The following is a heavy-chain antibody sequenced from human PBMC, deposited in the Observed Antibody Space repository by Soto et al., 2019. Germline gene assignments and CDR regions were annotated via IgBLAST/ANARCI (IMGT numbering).Heavy chain of an antibody. V-gene: IGHV4-30-4*01. CDR1: GGSISSGDYY. Sequence: PSETLSLTCTVSGGSISSGDYYWSWIRQSPGKGLEWIGYIYHDGSTYYNSSLKTRVTISVDTSKNQFSLKLSSVTAADTAVYYCVRSADQNGFDSWGQGTLVTVSS. CDR2: IYHDGST. J-gene: IGHJ5*01. CDR3: VRSADQNGFDS.